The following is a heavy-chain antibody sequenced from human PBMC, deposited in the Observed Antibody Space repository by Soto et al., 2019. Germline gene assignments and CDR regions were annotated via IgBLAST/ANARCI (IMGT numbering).Heavy chain of an antibody. CDR2: ISSSSSYI. J-gene: IGHJ4*02. Sequence: PGGSLRLSCAASGFTFSIYSMNWVRQAPGKGLEWVSSISSSSSYIYYADSVKGRFTISRDNAKNSLYLQMNSLRAEDTAVYYCARGGPRYCSGGSCGTLDYWGQGTLVTVSS. V-gene: IGHV3-21*01. CDR1: GFTFSIYS. D-gene: IGHD2-15*01. CDR3: ARGGPRYCSGGSCGTLDY.